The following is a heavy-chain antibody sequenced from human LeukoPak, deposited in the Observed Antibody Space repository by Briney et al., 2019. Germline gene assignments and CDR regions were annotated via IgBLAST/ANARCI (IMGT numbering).Heavy chain of an antibody. Sequence: GGSLRLSCAASRFTFSSYGMHWVCQAPGKGLEWVAVISYDGSNKYYADSVKGRFTISRDNSKNTLYLQMNSLRAEDTAVYYCARDRGIVGATIWYFDLWGRGTLVTVPS. J-gene: IGHJ2*01. CDR3: ARDRGIVGATIWYFDL. CDR2: ISYDGSNK. CDR1: RFTFSSYG. V-gene: IGHV3-30*03. D-gene: IGHD1-26*01.